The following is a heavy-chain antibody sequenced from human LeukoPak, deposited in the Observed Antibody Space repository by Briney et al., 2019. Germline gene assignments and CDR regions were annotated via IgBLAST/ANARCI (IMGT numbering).Heavy chain of an antibody. CDR3: AKTSQYAYSFDY. V-gene: IGHV3-23*01. Sequence: GGSLRLCCAASGFTFSNNAMSWVRQAPGKGLEWVSAISGSGGSTYYADSVKGRLTISRDNSKSALYLQMNSLRAEDTAVYYCAKTSQYAYSFDYWGQGTLVTVSS. CDR1: GFTFSNNA. CDR2: ISGSGGST. J-gene: IGHJ4*02.